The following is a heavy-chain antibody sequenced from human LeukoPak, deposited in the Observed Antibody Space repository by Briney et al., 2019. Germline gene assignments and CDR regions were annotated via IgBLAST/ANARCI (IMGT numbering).Heavy chain of an antibody. J-gene: IGHJ4*02. V-gene: IGHV4-34*01. CDR3: ARSSGWYRGYFDY. Sequence: SETLSLTCAVYGGSFSGYYWSWIRQPPVKGLEWIGEINHSGSTNYNPSLKSRVTISVDTSKNQFSLKLSSVTAADTAVYYCARSSGWYRGYFDYWGQGTLVTVSS. CDR1: GGSFSGYY. CDR2: INHSGST. D-gene: IGHD6-19*01.